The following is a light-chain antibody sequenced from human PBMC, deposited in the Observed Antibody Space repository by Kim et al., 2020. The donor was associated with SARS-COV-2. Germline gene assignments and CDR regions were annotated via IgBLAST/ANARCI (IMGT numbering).Light chain of an antibody. J-gene: IGKJ4*01. CDR2: AAS. V-gene: IGKV1-16*02. CDR3: QQYNTYPRT. CDR1: QGVSNS. Sequence: SSCVGYTGTVTCRASQGVSNSLAWFEQKQGKAPRSLIDAASRLQNGVPTKFSGSGSGTDFTSTISGLQPEDYATYYCQQYNTYPRTFGGRTKVEI.